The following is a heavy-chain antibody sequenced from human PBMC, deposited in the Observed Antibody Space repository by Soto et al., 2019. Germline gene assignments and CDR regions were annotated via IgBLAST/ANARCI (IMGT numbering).Heavy chain of an antibody. CDR1: GGSFSTYA. V-gene: IGHV1-69*06. D-gene: IGHD3-3*01. Sequence: SVKVSCKASGGSFSTYAINWLRQAPGQGLEWMGGIIPLFGTENYAQNFQDRFTFTADKSTTTAYMEVRRLRSEDTAVYYCARGALYDYWGGSHFDYWGQGTPVTVSS. J-gene: IGHJ4*02. CDR2: IIPLFGTE. CDR3: ARGALYDYWGGSHFDY.